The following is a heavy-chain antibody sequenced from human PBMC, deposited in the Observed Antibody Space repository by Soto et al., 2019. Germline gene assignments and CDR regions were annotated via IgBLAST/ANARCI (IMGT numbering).Heavy chain of an antibody. J-gene: IGHJ3*02. D-gene: IGHD6-19*01. CDR1: GFILSDCA. V-gene: IGHV3-23*01. CDR2: ISSSSSSI. Sequence: PGGSLRLSCATSGFILSDCAMNWVRQAPGKGLEWVSYISSSSSSIYYADSVKGRFTISRDNAKNTLYLQMNSLRAEDTAVYYCAKDGIAVAGTGAFDIWGQGTMVTVS. CDR3: AKDGIAVAGTGAFDI.